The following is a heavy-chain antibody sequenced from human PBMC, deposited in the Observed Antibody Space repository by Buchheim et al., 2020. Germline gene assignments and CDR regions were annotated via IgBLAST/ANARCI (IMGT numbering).Heavy chain of an antibody. Sequence: EVQLVESGGGLVQPGGSLRLSCAASGFTVSSNYMSWVRQAPGKGLEWVSVIYSGGSTYYADSVKGRFTISRDNAKNTLDLQMNSLRAEDTAVYYCARDSFGGDYGLWRAFDIWGQGT. CDR3: ARDSFGGDYGLWRAFDI. J-gene: IGHJ3*02. D-gene: IGHD4-17*01. V-gene: IGHV3-66*01. CDR1: GFTVSSNY. CDR2: IYSGGST.